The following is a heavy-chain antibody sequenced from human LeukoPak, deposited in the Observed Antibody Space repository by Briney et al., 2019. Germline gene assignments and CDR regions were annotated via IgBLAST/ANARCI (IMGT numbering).Heavy chain of an antibody. D-gene: IGHD3-22*01. CDR1: GFTFSSYA. V-gene: IGHV3-23*01. CDR3: AREVYYYDSSGYEYFQH. CDR2: ISGSGGST. Sequence: GGSLRLSCAASGFTFSSYAMSWVRQAPGKGLEWVSAISGSGGSTYYADSVKGRFTISRDNSKNTLYLQMNSLRAEDTAVYYCAREVYYYDSSGYEYFQHWGQGTLVTVSS. J-gene: IGHJ1*01.